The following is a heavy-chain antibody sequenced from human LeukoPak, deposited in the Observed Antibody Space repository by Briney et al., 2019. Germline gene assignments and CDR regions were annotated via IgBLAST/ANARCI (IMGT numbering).Heavy chain of an antibody. CDR1: GYTFTGYY. CDR2: INPNSGGT. Sequence: ASLKVSCKASGYTFTGYYMYWVRQAPGQGLEWMGWINPNSGGTNYAQKFQGRVTMTRDTSISTAYMELSRLRSDDTAVYYCARDPSSGYYFDYWGQGTLVTVSS. D-gene: IGHD3-22*01. J-gene: IGHJ4*02. CDR3: ARDPSSGYYFDY. V-gene: IGHV1-2*02.